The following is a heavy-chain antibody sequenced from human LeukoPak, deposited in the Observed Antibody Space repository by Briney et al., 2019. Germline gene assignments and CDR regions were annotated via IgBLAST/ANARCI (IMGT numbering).Heavy chain of an antibody. Sequence: GGSLGLSCSASGFTFSTSAMHWVRQAPGKGLEYVSAISSNGGSTYYADSVKGRFTISRDNSKNTLHLQMSSLRAEDTAVYYCVGVRWFGGSNWFDPWGQGTLVTVSS. J-gene: IGHJ5*02. V-gene: IGHV3-64D*09. CDR2: ISSNGGST. CDR1: GFTFSTSA. D-gene: IGHD3-10*01. CDR3: VGVRWFGGSNWFDP.